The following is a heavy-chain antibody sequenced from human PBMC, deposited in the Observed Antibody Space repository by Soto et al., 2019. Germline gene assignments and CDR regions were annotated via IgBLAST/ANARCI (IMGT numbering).Heavy chain of an antibody. V-gene: IGHV1-3*01. CDR2: INAGNGNT. CDR1: GYTFTSYA. Sequence: ASVKVSCKAAGYTFTSYAMHWVRQAPGQRLEWMGWINAGNGNTKYSQKFQGRVTITRDTSASTAYMELSSLRSEDTAVYYCASRAGSGSYLDYWGQGTLVTVSS. J-gene: IGHJ4*02. D-gene: IGHD3-10*01. CDR3: ASRAGSGSYLDY.